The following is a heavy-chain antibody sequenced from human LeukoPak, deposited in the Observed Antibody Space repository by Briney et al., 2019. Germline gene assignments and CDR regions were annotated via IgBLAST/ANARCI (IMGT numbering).Heavy chain of an antibody. CDR3: TTHRYYYVIDY. CDR2: INSKTDGGTT. CDR1: GFTFTNAW. J-gene: IGHJ4*02. D-gene: IGHD3-10*02. V-gene: IGHV3-15*01. Sequence: KPGGSLRLSCAASGFTFTNAWMSWVRQPPGKGLEWVGRINSKTDGGTTAYAPPVKGRFTMSRNDSKNTMYLKMNGLQTEDTAVYYCTTHRYYYVIDYWGQGTLVTASS.